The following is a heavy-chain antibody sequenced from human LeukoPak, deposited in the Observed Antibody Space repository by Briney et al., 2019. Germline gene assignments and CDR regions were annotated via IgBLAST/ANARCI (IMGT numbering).Heavy chain of an antibody. D-gene: IGHD3-10*01. CDR3: ARAAGESDQGFDY. CDR1: GGSISSRRYY. V-gene: IGHV4-39*07. J-gene: IGHJ4*02. CDR2: IYYSGST. Sequence: PSETLSLTCTVSGGSISSRRYYWGWIRQSPGKGLEWIGRIYYSGSTLYNPSLKSRVTISVDTSKNQFSLRLTSVTAADTAVYYCARAAGESDQGFDYWGQGTLVTVSS.